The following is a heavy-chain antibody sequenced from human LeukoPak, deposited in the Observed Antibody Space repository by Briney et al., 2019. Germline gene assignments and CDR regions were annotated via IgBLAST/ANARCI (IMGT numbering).Heavy chain of an antibody. D-gene: IGHD2-2*01. CDR1: GYTFTSYW. CDR3: ARQVGRVRYFDY. CDR2: IDPSDSYT. J-gene: IGHJ4*02. Sequence: HGESLKISCKGSGYTFTSYWISWVRQMPGKGLEWMGRIDPSDSYTNYSPSFQGHVTISADKSISTAYLQWSGLKASDIAMYYCARQVGRVRYFDYWGQGTLVTVSS. V-gene: IGHV5-10-1*01.